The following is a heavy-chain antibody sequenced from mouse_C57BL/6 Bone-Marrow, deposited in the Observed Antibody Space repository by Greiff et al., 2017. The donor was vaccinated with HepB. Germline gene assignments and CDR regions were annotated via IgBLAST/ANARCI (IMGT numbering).Heavy chain of an antibody. CDR1: GYTFTTYP. J-gene: IGHJ4*01. CDR3: ARGTYGSSPSYAMDY. D-gene: IGHD1-1*01. CDR2: FHPYNDDT. V-gene: IGHV1-47*01. Sequence: QVHVKQSGAELVKPGASVKMSCKASGYTFTTYPIEWMKQNHGKSLEWIGNFHPYNDDTKYNEKFKGKATLTVEKSSSTVYLELSRLTSDDSAVYYCARGTYGSSPSYAMDYWGQGTSVTVSS.